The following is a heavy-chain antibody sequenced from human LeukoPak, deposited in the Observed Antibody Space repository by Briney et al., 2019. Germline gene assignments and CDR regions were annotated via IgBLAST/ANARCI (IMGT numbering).Heavy chain of an antibody. D-gene: IGHD5-18*01. CDR1: GGSLSSGSYY. Sequence: PSETLSLTCTVSGGSLSSGSYYWSWIRQPAGKGLEWIGRIYTSGSTNYNPSLKSRVTISVDTSKNQFSLKLSSVTAADTAVYYCARAPASRGYSYGYSDYWGQGTLVTVSS. CDR2: IYTSGST. J-gene: IGHJ4*02. V-gene: IGHV4-61*02. CDR3: ARAPASRGYSYGYSDY.